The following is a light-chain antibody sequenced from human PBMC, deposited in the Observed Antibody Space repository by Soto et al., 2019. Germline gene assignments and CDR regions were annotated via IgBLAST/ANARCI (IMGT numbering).Light chain of an antibody. Sequence: DIQMTQSPSTLSGSVGDRVTITCRASQTISSWLAWYQQKPGKAPKLLIYKASTLKSGVPSRFSGSGSGTEFTHTITSLQPDDFGVYYCQQYKSSSTFGQGTKVDIK. J-gene: IGKJ1*01. V-gene: IGKV1-5*03. CDR1: QTISSW. CDR3: QQYKSSST. CDR2: KAS.